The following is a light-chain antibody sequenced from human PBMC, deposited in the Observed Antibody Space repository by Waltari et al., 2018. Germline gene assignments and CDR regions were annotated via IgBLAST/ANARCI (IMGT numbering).Light chain of an antibody. J-gene: IGLJ1*01. CDR3: SSYTTRSTRV. CDR2: DVT. V-gene: IGLV2-14*03. Sequence: QSALTPPASVSGSPGPSLTLSCTATSRDLGAYKIVSWYQQHPGKVPKLLIYDVTNRPSGISYRFSGSKSGYTASLTISGLQAEDEADYYCSSYTTRSTRVFGTGTKVTVL. CDR1: SRDLGAYKI.